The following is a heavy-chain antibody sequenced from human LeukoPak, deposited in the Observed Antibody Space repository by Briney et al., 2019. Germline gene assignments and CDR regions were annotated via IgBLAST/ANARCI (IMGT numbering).Heavy chain of an antibody. V-gene: IGHV1-8*03. Sequence: ASVKVSCKASGYTFTTYNINWVRQATGQGLEWMGWMNPNSGNTGYAQKFQGRVTITRNTSISTAYMELSSLRSEDTAVYYCARVGYYDFWSGYYLDYYYYMDVWGKGTTVTVSS. D-gene: IGHD3-3*01. CDR2: MNPNSGNT. CDR1: GYTFTTYN. CDR3: ARVGYYDFWSGYYLDYYYYMDV. J-gene: IGHJ6*03.